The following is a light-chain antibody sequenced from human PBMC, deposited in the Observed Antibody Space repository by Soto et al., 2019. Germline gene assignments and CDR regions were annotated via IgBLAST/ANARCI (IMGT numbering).Light chain of an antibody. CDR3: SSYAGSNNLV. J-gene: IGLJ2*01. Sequence: QSVLTQPPSASGSPGQSVTISCTGTSSDVGVYNYVSWYRQNPGKAPKLMIYEVNKRPSGVPDRFSGSKSGNTASLTVSGLQAEDEADYYCSSYAGSNNLVFGGGTKLTVL. CDR1: SSDVGVYNY. CDR2: EVN. V-gene: IGLV2-8*01.